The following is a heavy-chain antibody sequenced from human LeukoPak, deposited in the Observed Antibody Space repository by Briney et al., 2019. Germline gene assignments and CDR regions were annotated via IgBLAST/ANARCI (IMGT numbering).Heavy chain of an antibody. J-gene: IGHJ5*02. D-gene: IGHD3-10*01. CDR2: IIPILGIA. Sequence: GSSVKVSCKASGGTFSNYAISWVRQAPGQGLEWMGRIIPILGIANYAQKFQGRVTITADKSTSTAYMELSSLRSEDTAVYYCARAGRITMVRGAETNWFDPWGQGTLVTVSS. CDR3: ARAGRITMVRGAETNWFDP. V-gene: IGHV1-69*04. CDR1: GGTFSNYA.